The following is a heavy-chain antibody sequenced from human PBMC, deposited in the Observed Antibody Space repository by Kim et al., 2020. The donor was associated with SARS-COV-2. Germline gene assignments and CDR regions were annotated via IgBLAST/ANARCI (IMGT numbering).Heavy chain of an antibody. J-gene: IGHJ4*02. CDR3: ARMYYYDSSGSNFDY. V-gene: IGHV4-31*02. D-gene: IGHD3-22*01. Sequence: PSLRSGVTISVAPSKNQFSLKWSSVTAADTAVYYCARMYYYDSSGSNFDYWGQGTLVTVSS.